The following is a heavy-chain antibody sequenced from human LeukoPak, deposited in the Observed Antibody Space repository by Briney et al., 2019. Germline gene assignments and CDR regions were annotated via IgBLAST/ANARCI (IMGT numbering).Heavy chain of an antibody. V-gene: IGHV3-7*04. CDR1: GFTFSSYW. CDR2: IKQDGSEK. J-gene: IGHJ5*02. Sequence: PGGSLRLSCAASGFTFSSYWMSWVRQAPGKGLEGVANIKQDGSEKYYVDSVKGRFTISRDNGKNSLCLQMNSLRVEDTAVYYCARVNKYCSGVSCYSTSWGQGTLVTVSS. CDR3: ARVNKYCSGVSCYSTS. D-gene: IGHD2-15*01.